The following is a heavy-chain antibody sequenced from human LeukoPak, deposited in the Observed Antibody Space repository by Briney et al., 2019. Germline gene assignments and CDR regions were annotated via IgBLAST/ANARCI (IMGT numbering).Heavy chain of an antibody. Sequence: GGSLRLSCAASGFTFSNYAMSWVRQAPGKGLEWVSTFSGSGGSTYYADSVKGRFTISRDTSKNTLYLQMNSLRAEDTAVYYCAKPARTDYADYWGQGTLVTVSS. D-gene: IGHD1-14*01. CDR3: AKPARTDYADY. CDR2: FSGSGGST. J-gene: IGHJ4*02. CDR1: GFTFSNYA. V-gene: IGHV3-23*01.